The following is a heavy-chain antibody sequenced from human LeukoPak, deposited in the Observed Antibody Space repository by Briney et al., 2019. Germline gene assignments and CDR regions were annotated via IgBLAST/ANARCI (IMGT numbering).Heavy chain of an antibody. CDR2: INGDGSAT. J-gene: IGHJ4*02. D-gene: IGHD3-16*01. Sequence: PGGSLRLSCAASGFTFRSYWMHGVRQAPGKGLVWVSRINGDGSATTYADSLKGRFTISRDNTKNTLYLQINSLRAEDTAVYFCARDRLYTSDYWGQGTLVTVSS. V-gene: IGHV3-74*01. CDR1: GFTFRSYW. CDR3: ARDRLYTSDY.